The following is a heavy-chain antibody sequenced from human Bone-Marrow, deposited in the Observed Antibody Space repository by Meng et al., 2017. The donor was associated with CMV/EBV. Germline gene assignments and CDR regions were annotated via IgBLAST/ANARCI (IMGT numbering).Heavy chain of an antibody. CDR3: VRDLLAGYHDS. CDR2: IRLEGNEK. Sequence: LSLTCAVSGFTFSSYWMTWVRQVPGKGLEWVANIRLEGNEKFYVDSVVGRFFISRDNAKNSLYLQMNSLTAEDTAVYYCVRDLLAGYHDSWGQGTLVTVSS. J-gene: IGHJ4*02. V-gene: IGHV3-7*01. CDR1: GFTFSSYW. D-gene: IGHD3-9*01.